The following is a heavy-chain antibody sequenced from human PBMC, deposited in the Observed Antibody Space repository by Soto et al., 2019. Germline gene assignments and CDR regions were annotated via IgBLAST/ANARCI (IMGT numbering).Heavy chain of an antibody. Sequence: ASVQVSCKASGYTFTGYYMHWVRQAPGQGLEWMGWINPNSGGTKYAQKFQGWVTMTRDTSISTAYMELSRLRSDDTAVYYCATQRDYGDYGAFDYWGQGTLVTVSS. CDR2: INPNSGGT. CDR1: GYTFTGYY. J-gene: IGHJ4*02. CDR3: ATQRDYGDYGAFDY. D-gene: IGHD4-17*01. V-gene: IGHV1-2*04.